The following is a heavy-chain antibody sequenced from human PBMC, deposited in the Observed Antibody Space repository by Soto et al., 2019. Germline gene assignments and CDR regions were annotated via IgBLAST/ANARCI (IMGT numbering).Heavy chain of an antibody. J-gene: IGHJ6*02. CDR3: ASRSYYDFWSWLFYYGMDV. D-gene: IGHD3-3*01. V-gene: IGHV4-34*01. CDR2: INHSGST. Sequence: SETLSLTCAVYGGSFSGYYWSWIRQPPGKGLEWIGEINHSGSTNYNPSLKSRVTISVDTSKNQFSLKLSSVTAADTAVYYCASRSYYDFWSWLFYYGMDVWGQGTTVTVSS. CDR1: GGSFSGYY.